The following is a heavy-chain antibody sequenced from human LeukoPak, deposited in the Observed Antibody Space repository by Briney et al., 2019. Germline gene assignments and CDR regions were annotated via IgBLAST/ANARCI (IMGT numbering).Heavy chain of an antibody. J-gene: IGHJ1*01. CDR1: GFTFSSYA. CDR3: ARDREAAAPTYEYFQH. V-gene: IGHV3-30*04. D-gene: IGHD6-13*01. Sequence: GGSLRLFCAASGFTFSSYAMHWVRQAPGKGLEWVAVISYDGSNKYYADSVKGRFTISRDNSKNTLYLQMNSLRAEDTAVYYCARDREAAAPTYEYFQHWGQGTLVTVSS. CDR2: ISYDGSNK.